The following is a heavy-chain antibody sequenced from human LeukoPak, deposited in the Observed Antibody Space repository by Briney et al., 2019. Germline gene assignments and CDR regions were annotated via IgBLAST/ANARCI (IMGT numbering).Heavy chain of an antibody. J-gene: IGHJ6*02. V-gene: IGHV3-30-3*01. CDR3: AREAPSPAANDLDSGMDV. D-gene: IGHD2-2*01. CDR2: ISFDGSNK. CDR1: GFTFSSYA. Sequence: PGGSLRLSCAASGFTFSSYAMHWVRQAPGKGLEWVAVISFDGSNKYYADSVKGRFTISRDNSKNTLYLQMNSLRAEDTAVYYCAREAPSPAANDLDSGMDVWGQGTTVTVSS.